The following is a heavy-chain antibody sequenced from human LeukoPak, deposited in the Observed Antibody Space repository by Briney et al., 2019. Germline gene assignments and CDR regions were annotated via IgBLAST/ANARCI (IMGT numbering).Heavy chain of an antibody. CDR3: ARSTVTFDY. CDR2: IWYDGSNK. V-gene: IGHV3-33*01. J-gene: IGHJ4*02. Sequence: GRSLRLSCAASGFTFSSYGMHWVRQAPGKGLERVAVIWYDGSNKYYADSVKGRFTISRDNSKNTLYLQMNSLRAEDTAVYYCARSTVTFDYWGQGTLVTVSS. CDR1: GFTFSSYG. D-gene: IGHD4-11*01.